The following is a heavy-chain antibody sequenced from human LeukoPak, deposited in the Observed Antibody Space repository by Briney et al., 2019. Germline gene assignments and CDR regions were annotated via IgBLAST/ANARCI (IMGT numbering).Heavy chain of an antibody. CDR2: IYYSGST. V-gene: IGHV4-59*01. CDR1: GGSISSYY. J-gene: IGHJ4*02. D-gene: IGHD2-15*01. CDR3: ARIGYCSGGSCYPLDY. Sequence: SETLSLTCTVSGGSISSYYWSWIRQPPGKGLERIGYIYYSGSTNYNPSLRSRVTISVDTSKNQFSLKLSSVTAADTAVYYCARIGYCSGGSCYPLDYWGQGTLVTVSS.